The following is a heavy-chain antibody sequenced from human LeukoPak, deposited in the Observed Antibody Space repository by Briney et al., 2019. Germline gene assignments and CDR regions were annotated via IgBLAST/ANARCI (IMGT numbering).Heavy chain of an antibody. J-gene: IGHJ3*02. V-gene: IGHV4-30-4*01. D-gene: IGHD2-2*01. CDR1: GGSISSGDYY. CDR3: ARLRWYCSSTSCRNDAFDI. Sequence: SQTLSLTCTVSGGSISSGDYYWSWIRQPPGKGLEWIGCIYYIGNTFYNPSLKSRVTISVDTSKNQFSLKLSSVTAADTAVYYCARLRWYCSSTSCRNDAFDIWGQGTMVTVSS. CDR2: IYYIGNT.